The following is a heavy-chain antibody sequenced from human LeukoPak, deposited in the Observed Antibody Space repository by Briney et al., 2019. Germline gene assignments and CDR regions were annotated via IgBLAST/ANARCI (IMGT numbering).Heavy chain of an antibody. Sequence: GGSLRLSCAASGFTFSSYAMSWVRQAPGKGLEWVSAISGSGGSTYYADSVNGRFAISRDSSKNTLYLQMNSLRAEDTAVYYCANTGGTFDYWGQGTLVTVSS. D-gene: IGHD3-10*01. CDR1: GFTFSSYA. J-gene: IGHJ4*02. CDR3: ANTGGTFDY. V-gene: IGHV3-23*01. CDR2: ISGSGGST.